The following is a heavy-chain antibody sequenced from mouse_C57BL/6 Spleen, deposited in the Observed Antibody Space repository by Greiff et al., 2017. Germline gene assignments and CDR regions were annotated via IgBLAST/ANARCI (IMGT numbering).Heavy chain of an antibody. J-gene: IGHJ4*01. CDR3: ARLLYYGSSHYAMDY. CDR2: ISSGSSTI. D-gene: IGHD1-1*01. Sequence: EVQLVESGGGLVKPGGSLKLSCAASGFTFSDYGMHWVRQAPEKGLEWVAYISSGSSTIYYADTVKGRFTISRDNAKNTLFLQMTSLRSEDTAMYYCARLLYYGSSHYAMDYWGPGTSVTVSS. V-gene: IGHV5-17*01. CDR1: GFTFSDYG.